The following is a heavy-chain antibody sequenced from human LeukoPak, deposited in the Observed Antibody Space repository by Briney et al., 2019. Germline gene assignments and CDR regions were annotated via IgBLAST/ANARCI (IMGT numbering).Heavy chain of an antibody. V-gene: IGHV3-15*07. CDR2: IKSKADGGTT. CDR3: TTSHRGV. CDR1: GFTFSTAW. J-gene: IGHJ3*01. Sequence: GGSLRLSCAASGFTFSTAWMNWVRQAPGKGLEWVGRIKSKADGGTTDHAEPVKGRFTISRDDSRNMLYLQMNSLKTEDTAVYYCTTSHRGVWGQGTMVTVSS.